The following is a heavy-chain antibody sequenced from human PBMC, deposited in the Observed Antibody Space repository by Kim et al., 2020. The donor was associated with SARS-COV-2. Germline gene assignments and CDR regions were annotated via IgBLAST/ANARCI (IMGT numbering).Heavy chain of an antibody. CDR3: ARQGQQLSYNWFDP. D-gene: IGHD6-13*01. J-gene: IGHJ5*02. V-gene: IGHV1-46*01. Sequence: AKKFQGRVTMTRGTSTSTGYMELSSLRSEDTAVYYCARQGQQLSYNWFDPWGQGTLVTVSS.